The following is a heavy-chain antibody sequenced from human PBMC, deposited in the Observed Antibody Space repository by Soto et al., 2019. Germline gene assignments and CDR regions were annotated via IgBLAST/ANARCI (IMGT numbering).Heavy chain of an antibody. V-gene: IGHV1-18*01. J-gene: IGHJ4*02. CDR2: ISAYNGNT. Sequence: GESLKISCKASGYTFTSYGISWVRQAPGQGLEWMGWISAYNGNTNYAQKLQGRVTMTTDTSTSTAYMELRSLRSDDTAVYYCARVLPPYYFDYWGQGTLVTVSS. CDR1: GYTFTSYG. CDR3: ARVLPPYYFDY.